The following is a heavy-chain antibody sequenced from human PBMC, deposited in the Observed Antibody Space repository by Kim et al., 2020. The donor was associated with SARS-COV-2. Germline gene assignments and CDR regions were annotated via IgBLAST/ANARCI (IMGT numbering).Heavy chain of an antibody. V-gene: IGHV4-59*08. CDR1: GGSISSYY. Sequence: SETLSLTCTVSGGSISSYYWSWIRQPPVKGLEWIGYIYYSGSTNYNPSLKSRVTISVDTSKNQFSLKLSSVTAADTAVYYCARHVDGLLWFGELLWGQGT. CDR2: IYYSGST. CDR3: ARHVDGLLWFGELL. J-gene: IGHJ4*02. D-gene: IGHD3-10*01.